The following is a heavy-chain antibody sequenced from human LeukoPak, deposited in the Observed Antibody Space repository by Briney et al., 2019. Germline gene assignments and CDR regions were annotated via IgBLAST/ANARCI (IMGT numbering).Heavy chain of an antibody. J-gene: IGHJ4*02. V-gene: IGHV3-11*01. CDR2: ISSSGSTI. CDR1: GFTFSDYY. D-gene: IGHD6-13*01. CDR3: ARGSSSWYEVVWTPDY. Sequence: PGGSLRLSCAASGFTFSDYYMSWIRQAPGKGLEWVSYISSSGSTIYYADSVKGRFTISRDNAKNSLYLQMSSLRAEDTAVYYCARGSSSWYEVVWTPDYWGQGTLVTVSS.